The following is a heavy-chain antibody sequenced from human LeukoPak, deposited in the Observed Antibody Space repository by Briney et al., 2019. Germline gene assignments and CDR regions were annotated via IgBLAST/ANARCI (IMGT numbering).Heavy chain of an antibody. V-gene: IGHV4-4*07. CDR1: GGSISNYC. CDR3: AEGGQWLRV. CDR2: ICNSGST. Sequence: PSETLSLTCTVSGGSISNYCWSRIRQPAGKGLEWIGRICNSGSTNYNPSLKSRVTMSVDTSKNQFSLKLTSVTAADTAVYYCAEGGQWLRVWGQGTLVTVSS. J-gene: IGHJ4*02. D-gene: IGHD6-19*01.